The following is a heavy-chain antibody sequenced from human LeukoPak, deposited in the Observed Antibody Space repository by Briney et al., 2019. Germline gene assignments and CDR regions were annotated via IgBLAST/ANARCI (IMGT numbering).Heavy chain of an antibody. Sequence: GGSLRLSWAASGFTFSSYAMSWVRQAPGKGLEWVSAISGSGGSTYYADSVKGRFTISRDNSKNTLYLQMNSLRAEDTAVYYCAFYDSSGYSFDYWGQGTLVTVSS. V-gene: IGHV3-23*01. CDR3: AFYDSSGYSFDY. CDR1: GFTFSSYA. CDR2: ISGSGGST. D-gene: IGHD3-22*01. J-gene: IGHJ4*02.